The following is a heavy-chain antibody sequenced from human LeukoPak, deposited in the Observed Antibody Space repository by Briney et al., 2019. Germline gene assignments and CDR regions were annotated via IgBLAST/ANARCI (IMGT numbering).Heavy chain of an antibody. V-gene: IGHV3-11*06. CDR2: ISGSSGYT. CDR3: ARGTGTTAYFDY. D-gene: IGHD1-1*01. CDR1: GFTFSNYA. J-gene: IGHJ4*02. Sequence: AGGSLRLSCAASGFTFSNYAMSWVRQAPGKGLEWVSYISGSSGYTKYADSVKGRFTISRDNAKNSLNLQVNSLRAEDTAVYYCARGTGTTAYFDYWGQGTLVTVSS.